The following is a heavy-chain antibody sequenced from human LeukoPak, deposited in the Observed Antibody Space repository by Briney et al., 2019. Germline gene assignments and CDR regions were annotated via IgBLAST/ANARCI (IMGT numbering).Heavy chain of an antibody. D-gene: IGHD3-3*01. CDR1: GGSISSGDYY. Sequence: SETLSLTCTVSGGSISSGDYYWSWIRQPPGKGLEWIGYIYYSGSTYYNPSLKSRVTISVDTSKNQFSLKLSSVTAADTAVYYCARANSVLEWPFDWFDPWGQGTLVTVSS. CDR3: ARANSVLEWPFDWFDP. V-gene: IGHV4-30-4*08. J-gene: IGHJ5*02. CDR2: IYYSGST.